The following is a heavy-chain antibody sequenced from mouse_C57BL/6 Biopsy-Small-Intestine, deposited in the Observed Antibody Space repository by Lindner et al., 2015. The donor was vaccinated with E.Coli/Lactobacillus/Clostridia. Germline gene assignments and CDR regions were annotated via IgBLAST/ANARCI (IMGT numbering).Heavy chain of an antibody. D-gene: IGHD2-2*01. CDR1: GYTFTSYW. Sequence: QLQESGAELVKPGASVKLSCKASGYTFTSYWMHWVKQRPGQGLEWIGEIDPSDSYTYYNQKFKGKATLTVDKSSSTAYMQLSSLTSEDSAVYYCARWFDYWGQGTTLTVSS. CDR2: IDPSDSYT. CDR3: ARWFDY. J-gene: IGHJ2*01. V-gene: IGHV1-69*02.